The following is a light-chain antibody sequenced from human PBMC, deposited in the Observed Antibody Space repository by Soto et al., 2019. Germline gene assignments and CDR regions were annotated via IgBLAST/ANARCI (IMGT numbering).Light chain of an antibody. V-gene: IGKV3-20*01. J-gene: IGKJ1*01. CDR2: GAS. Sequence: EIVLTQSPGTLSLSAGERATLSCRASQSVSSNYLAWYQQKPGQAPTVLIYGASSRATGIPDRFSGSGSGTDFTLTISRLEPEDFAVYYCQQYDPSPTFGQGTKVEIK. CDR1: QSVSSNY. CDR3: QQYDPSPT.